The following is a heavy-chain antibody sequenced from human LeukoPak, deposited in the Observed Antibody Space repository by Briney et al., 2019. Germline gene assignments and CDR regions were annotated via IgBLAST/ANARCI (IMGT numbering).Heavy chain of an antibody. Sequence: SETLSLTCTVSGGSISSSSYYWGWIRPPPGKGLEWIGSIYYSGSTHYNPSLKSRVTISVDTSKNQFSLKLSSVTAADTAVYYCARHSSGWYDDYWGQGTLVTVSS. CDR2: IYYSGST. J-gene: IGHJ4*02. D-gene: IGHD6-19*01. CDR3: ARHSSGWYDDY. CDR1: GGSISSSSYY. V-gene: IGHV4-39*01.